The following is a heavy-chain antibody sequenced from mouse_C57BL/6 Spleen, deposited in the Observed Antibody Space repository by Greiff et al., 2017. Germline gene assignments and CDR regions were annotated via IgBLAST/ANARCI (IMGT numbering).Heavy chain of an antibody. J-gene: IGHJ3*01. D-gene: IGHD1-1*01. CDR3: ARTIYYGSSLAWFAY. CDR2: IDPSDSYT. Sequence: QVQLQQPGAELVKPGASVKLSCKASGYTFTSYWMQWVKQRPGQGLEWIGEIDPSDSYTNYNQKFKGKATLLVDTSSSTAYMQLSSLTSEDSAVYYCARTIYYGSSLAWFAYWGQGTLVTVSA. CDR1: GYTFTSYW. V-gene: IGHV1-50*01.